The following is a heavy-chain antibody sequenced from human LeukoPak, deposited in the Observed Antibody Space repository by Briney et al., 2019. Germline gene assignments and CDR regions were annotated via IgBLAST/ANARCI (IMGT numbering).Heavy chain of an antibody. CDR1: GFTFDDYA. CDR2: ISWNSGSI. D-gene: IGHD1-14*01. V-gene: IGHV3-9*01. J-gene: IGHJ4*02. Sequence: PGGSLRLSCAASGFTFDDYAMHGVRQAPGKGLEWVSGISWNSGSIGYADSVKGRFTISRDNAKNSLYLQMNSLRAEDTALYYCAKARSTRKPIDYWGQGTLVTVSS. CDR3: AKARSTRKPIDY.